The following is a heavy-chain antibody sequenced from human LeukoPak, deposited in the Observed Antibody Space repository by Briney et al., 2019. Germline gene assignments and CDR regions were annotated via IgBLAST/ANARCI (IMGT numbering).Heavy chain of an antibody. V-gene: IGHV1-2*02. CDR1: GYTFTGYY. D-gene: IGHD2-15*01. CDR2: VNPKSGGT. CDR3: ARSDVVVLEYFDY. Sequence: ASVKVSCKASGYTFTGYYMHWVRQAPGQGLEWMGWVNPKSGGTNYAQKFQGRVTMTRDTSISTAYVEVSRLRSDDTAIYYCARSDVVVLEYFDYWGQGTLVTVSS. J-gene: IGHJ4*02.